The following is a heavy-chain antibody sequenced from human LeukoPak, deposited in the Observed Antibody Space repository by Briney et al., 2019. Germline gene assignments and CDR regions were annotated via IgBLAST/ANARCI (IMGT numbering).Heavy chain of an antibody. J-gene: IGHJ4*02. CDR2: INPHSGGT. CDR3: VREGNELLSKNFDY. Sequence: ASVKVSCKASGFTFTGYYIHWVRQAPGQGLEWMGYINPHSGGTNSPQKFQGRVTITTDTSISAAYMELSSLISDDTAMYYCVREGNELLSKNFDYWGQGTLVTVSS. V-gene: IGHV1-2*02. D-gene: IGHD2-21*02. CDR1: GFTFTGYY.